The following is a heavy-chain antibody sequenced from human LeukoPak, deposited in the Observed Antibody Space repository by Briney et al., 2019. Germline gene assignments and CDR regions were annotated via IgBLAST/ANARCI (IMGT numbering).Heavy chain of an antibody. CDR3: ARSSIIAAAGPYYFDY. CDR1: GYTFTSYY. V-gene: IGHV1-8*03. D-gene: IGHD6-13*01. J-gene: IGHJ4*02. CDR2: MNPNSGNT. Sequence: GASVKVSCKASGYTFTSYYMHWVRQAPGQGLEWMGWMNPNSGNTGYAQKFQGRVTITRNTSISTAYMELSSLRSEDTAVYYCARSSIIAAAGPYYFDYWGQGTLVTVSS.